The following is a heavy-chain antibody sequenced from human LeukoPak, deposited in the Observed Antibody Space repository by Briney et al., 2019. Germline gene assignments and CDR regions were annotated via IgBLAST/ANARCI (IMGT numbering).Heavy chain of an antibody. CDR3: ARDFEYLVPAAIRGANWFDP. CDR2: ISAYNGNT. J-gene: IGHJ5*02. Sequence: ASVKVSCKASGYTFTSYGISWVRQAPGQGLEWMGWISAYNGNTNYAQKLQGRVTMTTDTSTSTAYMELRSLRSDDTAVYYCARDFEYLVPAAIRGANWFDPWGQGTLVTVSS. CDR1: GYTFTSYG. V-gene: IGHV1-18*01. D-gene: IGHD2-2*01.